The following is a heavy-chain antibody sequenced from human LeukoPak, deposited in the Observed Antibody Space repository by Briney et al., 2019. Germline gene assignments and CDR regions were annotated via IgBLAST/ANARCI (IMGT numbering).Heavy chain of an antibody. CDR3: ARELDGTSGWSVYFDY. CDR2: IKQDGSEK. J-gene: IGHJ4*02. Sequence: GGSLRLSCAASGFTFSSYWMSWVRQAPGKGLEWVANIKQDGSEKYYVDSVKGRFTISRDNAKNSLYLQMNSLRAEDTAVYYCARELDGTSGWSVYFDYWGQGTLVTLSS. V-gene: IGHV3-7*01. D-gene: IGHD6-19*01. CDR1: GFTFSSYW.